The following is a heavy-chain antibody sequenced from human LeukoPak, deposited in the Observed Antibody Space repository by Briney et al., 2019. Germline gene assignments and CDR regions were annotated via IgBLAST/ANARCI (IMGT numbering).Heavy chain of an antibody. V-gene: IGHV3-48*01. J-gene: IGHJ4*02. D-gene: IGHD3-10*01. Sequence: GGSLRLSCAASGFTFSGYTMNWVRQAPGKGLEWVSYISSSSSTIYYADSVKGRFTISRDNAKNSLYLQMNSLRAEDTAVYYCARGGFGELFSSDYWGQGTPVTVSS. CDR1: GFTFSGYT. CDR3: ARGGFGELFSSDY. CDR2: ISSSSSTI.